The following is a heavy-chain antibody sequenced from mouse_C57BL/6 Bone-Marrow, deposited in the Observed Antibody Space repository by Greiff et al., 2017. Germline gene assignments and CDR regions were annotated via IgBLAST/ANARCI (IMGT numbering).Heavy chain of an antibody. CDR3: ARHPPLRNPYFDV. J-gene: IGHJ1*03. Sequence: QVQLQQSGPELVKPGASVKLSCKASGYTFTSYDINWVKQRPGQGLEWIGWIYPRDGSTKYNEKFKGKATLTVDTSSRTAYMELPSLTSEDSAVYFCARHPPLRNPYFDVWGTGTTVTVSS. V-gene: IGHV1-85*01. CDR1: GYTFTSYD. CDR2: IYPRDGST.